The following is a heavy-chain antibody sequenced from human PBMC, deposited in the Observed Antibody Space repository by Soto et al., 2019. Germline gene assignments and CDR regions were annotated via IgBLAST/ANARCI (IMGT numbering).Heavy chain of an antibody. D-gene: IGHD3-22*01. J-gene: IGHJ4*02. V-gene: IGHV3-64*02. CDR3: ARDSDYYDRSARPANFDY. Sequence: SGGSLRLSCAASGFTFSSYAMHWVRQAPGKGLEYVSAISSNGGSTYYADSVKGRFTISRDNSKNTLYLQMNSLRAEDTAVYYCARDSDYYDRSARPANFDYWGQGTLVTAPQ. CDR2: ISSNGGST. CDR1: GFTFSSYA.